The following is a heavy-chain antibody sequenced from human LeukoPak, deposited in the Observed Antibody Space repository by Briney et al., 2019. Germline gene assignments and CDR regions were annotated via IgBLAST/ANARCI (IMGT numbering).Heavy chain of an antibody. CDR1: GFTYNRYS. CDR2: ISSSGINI. D-gene: IGHD5-18*01. J-gene: IGHJ6*02. V-gene: IGHV3-48*01. CDR3: AKGAYSYGYYYHGMDV. Sequence: QTGGPLTLPCAPSGFTYNRYSMNCVRHAPGKALEGVSYISSSGINIFYADSVKDRFTISRDNGKNSLYMQMNSLRAEDTAGYDCAKGAYSYGYYYHGMDVWGQGTTVTVSS.